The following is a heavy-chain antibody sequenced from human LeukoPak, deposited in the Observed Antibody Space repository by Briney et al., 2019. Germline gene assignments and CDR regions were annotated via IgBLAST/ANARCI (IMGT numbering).Heavy chain of an antibody. Sequence: SETLSLTCTVSGGSISSYYWSWIRQPPGKGLEWIGYIYYRGSTNYNPSLKSRVTISVDTSKNQFSLKLSSVTAADTAVYYCAGSSVSYYFDYWGQGTLVTVSS. V-gene: IGHV4-59*08. J-gene: IGHJ4*02. CDR3: AGSSVSYYFDY. D-gene: IGHD3-10*01. CDR2: IYYRGST. CDR1: GGSISSYY.